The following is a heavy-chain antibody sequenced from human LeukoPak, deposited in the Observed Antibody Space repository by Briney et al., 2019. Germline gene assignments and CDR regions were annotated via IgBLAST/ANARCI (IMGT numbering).Heavy chain of an antibody. D-gene: IGHD2-21*02. CDR2: IYSGGST. Sequence: GGSLRLSCAASGFTLSSNYMSWVRQAPGKGLEWVSVIYSGGSTYYADSVKGRFTISRDNSKNTLYLQMNSLRAEDTAVYYCARDGGDDYYYYGMDVWGQGTTVTVSS. V-gene: IGHV3-66*02. CDR1: GFTLSSNY. J-gene: IGHJ6*02. CDR3: ARDGGDDYYYYGMDV.